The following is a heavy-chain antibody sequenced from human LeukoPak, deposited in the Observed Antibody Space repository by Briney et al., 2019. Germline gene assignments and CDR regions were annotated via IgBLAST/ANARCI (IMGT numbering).Heavy chain of an antibody. CDR2: IIPNFGTA. V-gene: IGHV1-69*13. CDR1: GGTFSSYA. D-gene: IGHD6-19*01. Sequence: SVKVSCKASGGTFSSYAISWVRQAPGQGLEWMGGIIPNFGTANYAQKFQGRVTITADESTSTAYMELSSLRSEDTDVYYCARDPPPGIAVAGTGYWFDPWGQGTLVTVSS. J-gene: IGHJ5*02. CDR3: ARDPPPGIAVAGTGYWFDP.